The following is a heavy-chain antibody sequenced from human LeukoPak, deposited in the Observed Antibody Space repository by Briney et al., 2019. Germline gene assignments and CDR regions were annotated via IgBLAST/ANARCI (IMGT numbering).Heavy chain of an antibody. D-gene: IGHD1-7*01. Sequence: SETLSLTCAVYGGSFSGYYWSWIRQPPGKGLEGIGEINHSGSTNYNPSLKSPGTISVDTSKNQFSLKLSSVTAADTAVYYCARVNWNYSADYWGQGTLVTVSS. V-gene: IGHV4-34*01. CDR1: GGSFSGYY. J-gene: IGHJ4*02. CDR2: INHSGST. CDR3: ARVNWNYSADY.